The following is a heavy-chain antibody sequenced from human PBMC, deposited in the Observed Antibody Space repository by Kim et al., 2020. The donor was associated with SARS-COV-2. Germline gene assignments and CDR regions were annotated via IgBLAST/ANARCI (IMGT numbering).Heavy chain of an antibody. Sequence: SETLSLTCAVYGGSFSGYYWSWIRQPPGKGLEWIGEINHSGSTNYNPSLKSRVTISVDTSKNQFSLKLSSVTAADTAVYYCARGYPGRWIFGVVHLDYWG. V-gene: IGHV4-34*01. D-gene: IGHD3-3*01. CDR1: GGSFSGYY. CDR3: ARGYPGRWIFGVVHLDY. CDR2: INHSGST. J-gene: IGHJ4*01.